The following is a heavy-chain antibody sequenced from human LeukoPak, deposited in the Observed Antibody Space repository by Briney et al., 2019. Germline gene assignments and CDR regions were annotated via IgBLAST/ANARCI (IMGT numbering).Heavy chain of an antibody. CDR2: VYYSGST. CDR3: ARDLGNWFDP. D-gene: IGHD3-16*01. V-gene: IGHV4-61*03. Sequence: SETLSLTCTVSGGSVSSGSYFWSWIRQPPGKGLEWIGYVYYSGSTNYNPSLKSRVAISVDTSKNHSSLKLSSVTAADTAVYYCARDLGNWFDPWGQGTLVTVSS. CDR1: GGSVSSGSYF. J-gene: IGHJ5*02.